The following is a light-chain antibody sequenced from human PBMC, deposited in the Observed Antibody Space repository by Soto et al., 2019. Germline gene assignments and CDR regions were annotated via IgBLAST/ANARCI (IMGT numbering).Light chain of an antibody. V-gene: IGKV3-20*01. CDR1: QSVRSNY. Sequence: PGARATLSCRASQSVRSNYLAWYQQKPGRAPRLLIYGASSRATGIPDRFSGSGSGTDFTLTISRLEPEDFAVYYCQQYGSSPRAFGGGTKVEI. CDR2: GAS. CDR3: QQYGSSPRA. J-gene: IGKJ4*01.